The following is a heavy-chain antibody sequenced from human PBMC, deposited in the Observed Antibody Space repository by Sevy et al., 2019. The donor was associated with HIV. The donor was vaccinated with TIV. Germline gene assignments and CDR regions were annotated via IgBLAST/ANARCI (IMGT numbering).Heavy chain of an antibody. CDR1: GFAFYDYS. J-gene: IGHJ4*02. D-gene: IGHD2-8*01. CDR3: AREGCTRPHDY. V-gene: IGHV3-23*01. CDR2: LSFGCGKI. Sequence: GGSLRLSCAASGFAFYDYSMSWIRQAPGKGLEWVATLSFGCGKINYADSVKGRFTISRDNSKDSFYLQMDNLRVEDTALYYCAREGCTRPHDYWGQGTRVTVSS.